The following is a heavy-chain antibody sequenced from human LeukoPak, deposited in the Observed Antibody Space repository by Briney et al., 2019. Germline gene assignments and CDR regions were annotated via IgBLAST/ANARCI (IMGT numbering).Heavy chain of an antibody. J-gene: IGHJ4*02. D-gene: IGHD5-12*01. V-gene: IGHV4-59*08. CDR3: ARNGVHGYSGLDY. Sequence: PSETLSLTCTVSGGSISSYFWSWIRQPPGKGLEWLGYIYSDGSTNYNPSLRSRVTISVDTSKNQFSLKLSSVTAADTAVYYCARNGVHGYSGLDYWGQGTLVTVSS. CDR1: GGSISSYF. CDR2: IYSDGST.